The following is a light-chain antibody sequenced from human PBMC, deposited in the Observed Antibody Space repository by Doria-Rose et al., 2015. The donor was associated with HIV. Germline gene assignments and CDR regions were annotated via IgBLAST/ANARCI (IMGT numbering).Light chain of an antibody. CDR1: QSFSSTY. CDR3: HQYGTSWT. Sequence: IVMTQSPGTLSLSPGERATLSCRASQSFSSTYLAWYQQKPGQAPSLLIYDGSTRATGIPDRCSASGSGTDFTLTINRLEPEDFALYYCHQYGTSWTFGQGTKXEI. V-gene: IGKV3-20*01. J-gene: IGKJ1*01. CDR2: DGS.